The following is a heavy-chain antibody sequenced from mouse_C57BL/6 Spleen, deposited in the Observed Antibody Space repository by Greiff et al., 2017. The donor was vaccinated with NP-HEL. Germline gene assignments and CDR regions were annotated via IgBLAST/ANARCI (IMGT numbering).Heavy chain of an antibody. V-gene: IGHV1-9*01. J-gene: IGHJ2*01. CDR3: ARSGYPYYFDY. D-gene: IGHD1-3*01. Sequence: VKLVESGAELMKPGASVKLSCKATGYTFTGYWIEWVKQRPGHGLEWIGEILPGSGSTHYNEKFKGKATFTADTSSNTAYMQLSSLTTEDSAIYYCARSGYPYYFDYWGQGTTLTVSS. CDR1: GYTFTGYW. CDR2: ILPGSGST.